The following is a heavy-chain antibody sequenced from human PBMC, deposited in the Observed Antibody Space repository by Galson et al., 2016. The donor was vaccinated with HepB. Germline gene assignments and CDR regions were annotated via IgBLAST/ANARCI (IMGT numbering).Heavy chain of an antibody. Sequence: SLRLSCAASGFIFSSYGMHWVRQAPGKGLEWVAVIWNDGSNPYYVHSAKGRFTISRDNSKNTLYLQMNSLRAEDTAVYYCAREGMTTVAMLDYWGQGTLVTVAS. CDR2: IWNDGSNP. V-gene: IGHV3-33*01. CDR3: AREGMTTVAMLDY. D-gene: IGHD4-23*01. J-gene: IGHJ4*02. CDR1: GFIFSSYG.